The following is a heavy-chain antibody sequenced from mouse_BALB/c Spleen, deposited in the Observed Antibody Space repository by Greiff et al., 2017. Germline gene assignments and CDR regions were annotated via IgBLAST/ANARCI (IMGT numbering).Heavy chain of an antibody. CDR1: GFSLTSYG. CDR2: IWAGGST. J-gene: IGHJ3*01. V-gene: IGHV2-9*02. CDR3: ARDLITTLFAY. Sequence: QVHVKQSGPGLVAPSQSLSITCTVSGFSLTSYGVHWVRQPPGKGLEWLGVIWAGGSTNYNSALMSRLSISKDNSKSQVFLKMNSLQTDDTAMYYCARDLITTLFAYWGQGTLVTVSA. D-gene: IGHD2-4*01.